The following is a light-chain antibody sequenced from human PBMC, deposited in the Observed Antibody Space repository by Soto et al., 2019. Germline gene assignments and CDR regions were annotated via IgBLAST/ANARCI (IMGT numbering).Light chain of an antibody. Sequence: QSALTQPASVSGSPGQSITISCTGTGSDAGGYNYVSCYQQHPGQAPKLKTYEVSNRPSGVPDRFSGSKSGTAASLAINWLQAGDEADYYCGAWDESLNGYVFGTGTKLTVL. J-gene: IGLJ1*01. CDR3: GAWDESLNGYV. V-gene: IGLV2-14*01. CDR2: EVS. CDR1: GSDAGGYNY.